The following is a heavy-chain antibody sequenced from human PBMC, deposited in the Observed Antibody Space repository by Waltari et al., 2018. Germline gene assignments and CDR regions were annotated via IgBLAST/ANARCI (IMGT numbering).Heavy chain of an antibody. J-gene: IGHJ4*02. CDR3: ARGSGVDS. V-gene: IGHV3-23*01. D-gene: IGHD7-27*01. CDR2: ISDAGGII. Sequence: EVQLLESGGGLVKPGGSLRISCAASGFSFSTYVMNWVRQAPGKGLEWVSSISDAGGIINYADSVKGRFTISRDNSKNTLYLQMNSLRVDDTAVYYCARGSGVDSWGQGTLVTISS. CDR1: GFSFSTYV.